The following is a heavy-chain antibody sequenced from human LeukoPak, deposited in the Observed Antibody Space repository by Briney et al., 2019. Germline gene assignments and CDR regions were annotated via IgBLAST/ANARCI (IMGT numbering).Heavy chain of an antibody. Sequence: PSETLSLTCTVSGGSISGYYWSWIRQPPGKGLEWIGYIYYSGSTKYNPSLKSRVTMSVDTSRNQFSLRLSSVTAADTAVYYCARGGLEKGYHSNDGFDIWGQGTMVTVSS. CDR3: ARGGLEKGYHSNDGFDI. D-gene: IGHD3-22*01. CDR1: GGSISGYY. V-gene: IGHV4-59*01. J-gene: IGHJ3*02. CDR2: IYYSGST.